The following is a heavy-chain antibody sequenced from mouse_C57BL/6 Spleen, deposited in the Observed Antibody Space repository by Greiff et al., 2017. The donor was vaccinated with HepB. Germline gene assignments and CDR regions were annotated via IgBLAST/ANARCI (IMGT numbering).Heavy chain of an antibody. D-gene: IGHD2-4*01. J-gene: IGHJ4*01. CDR1: GFSFNTYA. CDR3: VRQGGLREYAMDY. CDR2: IRSKSNNYAT. Sequence: VQLVESGGGLVQPKGSLKLSCAASGFSFNTYAMNWVRQAPGKGLEWVARIRSKSNNYATYYADSVKDRFTISRDDSESMLYLQMNNLKTEDTAMYYCVRQGGLREYAMDYWGQGTSVTVSS. V-gene: IGHV10-1*01.